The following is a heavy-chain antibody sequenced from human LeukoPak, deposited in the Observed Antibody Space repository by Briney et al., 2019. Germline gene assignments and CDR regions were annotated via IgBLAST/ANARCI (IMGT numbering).Heavy chain of an antibody. CDR3: ARQSPSSDDAFDI. J-gene: IGHJ3*02. CDR1: GGSISTYY. Sequence: SETLSLTCTVSGGSISTYYWSWVRQPPGEGLEWIGYIHYIYYSGSTNYNPSLKSRLTISVDTSKNQFSLKLSSVTAADTAVYYCARQSPSSDDAFDIWGQGTMVTVSS. V-gene: IGHV4-59*08. CDR2: IHYIYYSGST.